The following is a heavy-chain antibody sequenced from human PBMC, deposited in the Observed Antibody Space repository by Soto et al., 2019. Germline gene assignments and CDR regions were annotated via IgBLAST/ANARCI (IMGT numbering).Heavy chain of an antibody. D-gene: IGHD6-6*01. Sequence: PGCSLRLSCAASGLTFSSYSMNWVRQAPGKGLEWVSSISSSSSYIYYADSVQGRFTISRDNAKNSLYLQMNSLRAEDTAVYYCAEIEYSSSSTAFDIWGKGTMVTVSS. V-gene: IGHV3-21*01. CDR3: AEIEYSSSSTAFDI. CDR1: GLTFSSYS. J-gene: IGHJ3*02. CDR2: ISSSSSYI.